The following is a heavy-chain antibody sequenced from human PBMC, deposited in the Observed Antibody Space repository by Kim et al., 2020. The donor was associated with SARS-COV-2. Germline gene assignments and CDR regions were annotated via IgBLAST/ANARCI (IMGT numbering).Heavy chain of an antibody. CDR2: ISYDGSDN. D-gene: IGHD6-19*01. CDR3: ARDWGFQKALADTQPDF. J-gene: IGHJ4*02. Sequence: GGSLRLSCVASGFTFSDYIMHWVRQAPGKGLQWVAIISYDGSDNFYADSVKGRFTISRDNSKNTLYLQMHNLRAEDTALYFCARDWGFQKALADTQPDFWGQGTLVTVSS. V-gene: IGHV3-30*04. CDR1: GFTFSDYI.